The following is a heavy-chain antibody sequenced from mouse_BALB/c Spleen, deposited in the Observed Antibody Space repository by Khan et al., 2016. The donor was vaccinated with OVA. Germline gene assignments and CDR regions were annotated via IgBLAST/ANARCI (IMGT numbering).Heavy chain of an antibody. CDR1: GYTFTNYG. V-gene: IGHV9-3-1*01. CDR3: ASGGYWYFDV. J-gene: IGHJ1*01. CDR2: INTYTGEP. D-gene: IGHD1-1*02. Sequence: QSGPELKKPGETVKISCKASGYTFTNYGMNWVKQAPGKGLKWMGRINTYTGEPTYADDFKGRFAFSLETSASTAYLQINNLKNEDTATYFCASGGYWYFDVWGAGTTVTVSS.